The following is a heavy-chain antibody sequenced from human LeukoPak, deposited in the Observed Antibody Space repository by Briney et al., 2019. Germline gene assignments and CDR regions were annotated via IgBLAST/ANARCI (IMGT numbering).Heavy chain of an antibody. CDR2: INPNSGGT. Sequence: APVKVSCKASGYTFTGYYMHWLRHAPGQGLEWMGWINPNSGGTNYAQKFQGRVTLTRDTSISTAYMELSRLRSDDTAVYYCARAIFVGYSGFDYWGQGTLVTVSS. CDR3: ARAIFVGYSGFDY. V-gene: IGHV1-2*02. D-gene: IGHD1-26*01. J-gene: IGHJ4*02. CDR1: GYTFTGYY.